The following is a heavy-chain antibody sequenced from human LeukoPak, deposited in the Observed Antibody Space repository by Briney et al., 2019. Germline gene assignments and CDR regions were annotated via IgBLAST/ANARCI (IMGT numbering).Heavy chain of an antibody. CDR3: AREPIQLRAFDI. D-gene: IGHD5-18*01. CDR2: ISSSSSYI. V-gene: IGHV3-21*01. CDR1: GFTFSSYS. Sequence: KAGGSLRLSCAASGFTFSSYSMNWVRQAPGKGLEWVSSISSSSSYIYYADSVKGRFTISRDNAKNSLYLQMNSLRAEDTAVYYCAREPIQLRAFDIWGQGTMVTVSS. J-gene: IGHJ3*02.